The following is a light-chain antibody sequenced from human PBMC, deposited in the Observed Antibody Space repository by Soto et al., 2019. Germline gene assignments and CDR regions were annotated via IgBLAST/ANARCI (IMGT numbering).Light chain of an antibody. J-gene: IGKJ4*01. CDR1: QSVSTY. CDR2: DAS. V-gene: IGKV3-11*01. Sequence: EIVLTQSPGTLSLSPGERATLSCRPSQSVSTYLAWYQQKPGQAPRLLIYDASKRATDIPARFSGSGSGTDFTLTISSLEPEDFAVYYCQQRGDWPLTFGGGTKVDIK. CDR3: QQRGDWPLT.